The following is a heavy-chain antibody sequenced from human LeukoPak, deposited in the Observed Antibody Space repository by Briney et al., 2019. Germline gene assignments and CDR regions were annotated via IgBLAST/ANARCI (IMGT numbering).Heavy chain of an antibody. J-gene: IGHJ4*02. CDR1: GGSISSGGYY. CDR3: ARHDSSGYYN. V-gene: IGHV4-61*08. D-gene: IGHD3-22*01. CDR2: LSYSGST. Sequence: PSETLSLTCTVSGGSISSGGYYWSWIRQPPGKGLEWIGYLSYSGSTNYSPSLKSRVTISLDTSKNQFSLKLISVTAADTAVYYCARHDSSGYYNWGQGMLVTVSS.